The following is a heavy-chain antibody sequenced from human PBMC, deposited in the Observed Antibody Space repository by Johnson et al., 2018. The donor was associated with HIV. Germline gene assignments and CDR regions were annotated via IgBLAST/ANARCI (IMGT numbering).Heavy chain of an antibody. V-gene: IGHV3-7*01. Sequence: VQLVESGGGLVQPGGSLRLSCAASGFTFSSYWMSWVRQAPGKGLEWVANIKQDGSEKYYVDSVKGRFTISRDNSKNTLYLQMNSLRAEDTAGYYCAKDLEEGQQWLIGAFDIWGQGTMVTVSS. J-gene: IGHJ3*02. CDR2: IKQDGSEK. D-gene: IGHD6-19*01. CDR1: GFTFSSYW. CDR3: AKDLEEGQQWLIGAFDI.